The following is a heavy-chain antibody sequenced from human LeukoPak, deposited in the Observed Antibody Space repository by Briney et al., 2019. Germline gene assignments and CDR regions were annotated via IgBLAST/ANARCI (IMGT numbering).Heavy chain of an antibody. Sequence: SSGTLSLTCAVSGGSISSSNWWSWVRQPPGKGLEWIGEIYHSGSTNYNPSLKSRVTISVDKSKNQFSLKLSSVTAADTAVYYCARDPPTTYYYGPGILDYWGQGTLVTVSS. CDR2: IYHSGST. CDR1: GGSISSSNW. J-gene: IGHJ4*02. CDR3: ARDPPTTYYYGPGILDY. V-gene: IGHV4-4*02. D-gene: IGHD3-10*01.